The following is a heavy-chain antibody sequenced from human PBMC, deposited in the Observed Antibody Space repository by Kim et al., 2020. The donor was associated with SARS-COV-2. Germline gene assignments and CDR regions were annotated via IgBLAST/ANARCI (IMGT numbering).Heavy chain of an antibody. J-gene: IGHJ3*02. Sequence: SETLSFTCTVSGGSISSGGYYWSWIRQHPEKGLEWIGYIYYSGSTYYNPSLKSRVTISVDTSKNQFSLKLSSVTAADTAVYYCAREAVVASGSYFAFDIWSQGTMVTVSS. CDR2: IYYSGST. CDR1: GGSISSGGYY. D-gene: IGHD1-26*01. CDR3: AREAVVASGSYFAFDI. V-gene: IGHV4-31*03.